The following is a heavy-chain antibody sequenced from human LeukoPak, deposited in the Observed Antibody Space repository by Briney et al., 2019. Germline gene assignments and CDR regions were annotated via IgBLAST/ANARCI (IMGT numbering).Heavy chain of an antibody. CDR1: GGSFSGYY. D-gene: IGHD3-10*01. CDR2: INHSGST. CDR3: ARVRVRGPLGIPYYYYYCGMDV. Sequence: SETLSLTCAVYGGSFSGYYWSWIRQPPGKGLEWIGEINHSGSTNYNPSLKSRVTISVDTSKNQFSLKLSSVTAADTAVYYCARVRVRGPLGIPYYYYYCGMDVWGQGTTVTVSS. J-gene: IGHJ6*02. V-gene: IGHV4-34*01.